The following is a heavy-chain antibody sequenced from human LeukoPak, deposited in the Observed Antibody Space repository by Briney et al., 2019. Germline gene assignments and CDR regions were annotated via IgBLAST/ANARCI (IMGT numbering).Heavy chain of an antibody. Sequence: PGGSLRLSCAASGFTFSSYSMNWVRQAPGQGLEWVSSISSSSSYIYYADSVKGRFTISRDNAKNSLYLQMNNLRAEDTAVYYCATYTNWVAGDVWGQGTSVSVSS. D-gene: IGHD1-1*01. CDR3: ATYTNWVAGDV. V-gene: IGHV3-21*01. CDR1: GFTFSSYS. J-gene: IGHJ6*02. CDR2: ISSSSSYI.